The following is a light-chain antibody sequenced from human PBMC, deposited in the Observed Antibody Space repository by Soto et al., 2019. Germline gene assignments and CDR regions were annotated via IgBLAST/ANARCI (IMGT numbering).Light chain of an antibody. CDR3: CSYAGSRSYV. CDR2: QAT. Sequence: QSALAQPASVSGSPGQSITISCAGTSGDIGSSSLVSWYQQHPGKAPKLIIYQATERPSGVSDRFSGSRSGNTASLTISGVQAEDEADYYCCSYAGSRSYVFGTGTKVTVL. J-gene: IGLJ1*01. CDR1: SGDIGSSSL. V-gene: IGLV2-23*01.